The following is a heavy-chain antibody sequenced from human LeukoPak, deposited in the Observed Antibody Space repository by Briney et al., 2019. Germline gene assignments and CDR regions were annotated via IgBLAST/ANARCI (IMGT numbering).Heavy chain of an antibody. CDR1: GGSISSGDYY. V-gene: IGHV4-30-4*01. Sequence: SETLSLTCTVSGGSISSGDYYWSWIRQPPGKGLEWIGYIYYSGSTYYNPSLKSRVTISVDTSKNQFSLKLSSVTAADTAVYYCAREVSRWPYYFDYWGQGTLVTVSS. CDR2: IYYSGST. D-gene: IGHD4-23*01. J-gene: IGHJ4*02. CDR3: AREVSRWPYYFDY.